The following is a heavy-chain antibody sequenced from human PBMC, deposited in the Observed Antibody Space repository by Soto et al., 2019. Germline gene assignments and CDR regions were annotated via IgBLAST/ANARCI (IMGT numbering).Heavy chain of an antibody. D-gene: IGHD5-18*01. J-gene: IGHJ2*01. Sequence: QVQLQESGPGLVKPSQTLSLTCTVSGGSISSGGYYWSWIRQHPGKGLEWIGYIYYSGSTYYNPSLKSRVTISVDTSKNLFSLKLSSVTAADTAVYYCARLNVDTAMVSWYFDLWGRGTLVTVSS. CDR1: GGSISSGGYY. CDR3: ARLNVDTAMVSWYFDL. CDR2: IYYSGST. V-gene: IGHV4-31*03.